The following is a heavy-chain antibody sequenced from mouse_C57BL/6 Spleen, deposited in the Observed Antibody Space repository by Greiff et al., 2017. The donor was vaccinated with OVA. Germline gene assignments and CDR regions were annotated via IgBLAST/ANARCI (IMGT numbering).Heavy chain of an antibody. Sequence: QVQLQQPGAELVRPGSSVKLSCKASGYTFTSYWMPWVKQRPIQGLEWIGNIDPSDSETHYNQKFKDKATLTVDKSSSTAYMQLSSLTSEDSAVYYCAREGGGRLLGDYWGQGTSVTVSS. V-gene: IGHV1-52*01. CDR2: IDPSDSET. D-gene: IGHD2-3*01. J-gene: IGHJ4*01. CDR1: GYTFTSYW. CDR3: AREGGGRLLGDY.